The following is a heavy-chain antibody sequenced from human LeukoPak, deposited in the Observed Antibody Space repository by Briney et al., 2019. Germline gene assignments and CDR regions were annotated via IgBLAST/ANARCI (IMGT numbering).Heavy chain of an antibody. D-gene: IGHD2-2*02. CDR2: ISAYNGNT. V-gene: IGHV1-18*01. CDR1: GYTFTSYG. Sequence: ASVKVSCKASGYTFTSYGISWVRQAPGQGLEWMGWISAYNGNTNYAQKLQGRVTMTTDTSTSTAYMELRSLRSDDTAVYYCARDLVVVVPAAIPAALDAFDIWGQGTMVTVSS. CDR3: ARDLVVVVPAAIPAALDAFDI. J-gene: IGHJ3*02.